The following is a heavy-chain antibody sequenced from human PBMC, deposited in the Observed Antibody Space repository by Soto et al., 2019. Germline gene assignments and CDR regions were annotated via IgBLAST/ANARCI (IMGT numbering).Heavy chain of an antibody. CDR3: TRWAYSYGWYFDY. J-gene: IGHJ4*02. CDR2: IRSKPNNYAT. CDR1: GFTFSGCA. D-gene: IGHD6-19*01. Sequence: EVQLVESGGGLVQPGGSLKLSCAASGFTFSGCAMDWVRQASGKGLEWLGRIRSKPNNYATEYAASVQGRFTISRDDSKNTAYLEMNSLKTEDTAVYYCTRWAYSYGWYFDYWGQGALLTVSS. V-gene: IGHV3-73*01.